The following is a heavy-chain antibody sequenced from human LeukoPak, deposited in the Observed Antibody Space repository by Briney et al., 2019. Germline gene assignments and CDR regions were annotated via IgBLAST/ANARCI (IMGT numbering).Heavy chain of an antibody. D-gene: IGHD2-21*01. CDR1: SDSISGYY. CDR2: IYPTGTT. J-gene: IGHJ4*02. V-gene: IGHV4-4*07. Sequence: KPSETLSLTCTVSSDSISGYYWSWIRQPAGKGLEWIGRIYPTGTTTYNPSLKSRVSMSVDTSKNQFSLNLNSVTAADTAVYYCARGPYCGGDCFFAYWGQGALVAVSS. CDR3: ARGPYCGGDCFFAY.